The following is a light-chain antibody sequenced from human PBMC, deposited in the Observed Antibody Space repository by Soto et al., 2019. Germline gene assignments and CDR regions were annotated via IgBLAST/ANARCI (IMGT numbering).Light chain of an antibody. V-gene: IGLV2-14*01. CDR1: SSDVGGYNY. J-gene: IGLJ2*01. Sequence: QSALTQPASVSGSPGQSITISCTGTSSDVGGYNYVSWYQQRPGKAPQLIIYEVAKRPSGVPARFSGSQSGDTASLTISGLQAEDEADYYCCSRLFGGGTKLTVL. CDR2: EVA. CDR3: CSRL.